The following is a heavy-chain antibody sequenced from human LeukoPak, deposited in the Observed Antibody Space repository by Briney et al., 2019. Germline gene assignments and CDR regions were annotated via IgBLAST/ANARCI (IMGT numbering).Heavy chain of an antibody. V-gene: IGHV3-7*03. J-gene: IGHJ4*02. CDR2: ITYVGSEQ. D-gene: IGHD2-15*01. CDR3: VRGRDCSY. CDR1: GFIFNTYW. Sequence: GGALRLSCAASGFIFNTYWMHWVRQAGGRGLEWVARITYVGSEQYYVDSVKGRFTISRDNTKDSLSLQMSSLRAEDTAVYYCVRGRDCSYWGQGTPVTVSS.